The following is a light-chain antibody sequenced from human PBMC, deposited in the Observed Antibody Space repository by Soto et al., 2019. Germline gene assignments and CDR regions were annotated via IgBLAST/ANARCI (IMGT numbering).Light chain of an antibody. CDR3: QHYNTWPGT. CDR1: QSVSSN. Sequence: EIVMTQSPGTLSVSPGERVTLSCRASQSVSSNLAWFQQKPGQAPRLLIYGASTRDTGIPARFSGSGSGTEYTLTISSLESADFAVYYCQHYNTWPGTFGQGTKV. V-gene: IGKV3-15*01. J-gene: IGKJ1*01. CDR2: GAS.